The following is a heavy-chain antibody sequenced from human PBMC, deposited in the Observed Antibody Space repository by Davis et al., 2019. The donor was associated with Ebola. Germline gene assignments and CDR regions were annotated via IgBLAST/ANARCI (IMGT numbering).Heavy chain of an antibody. CDR2: IRSKANSYAT. Sequence: GGSLRLSCAASGFTFSDSAMHWVRQASGKGLEWVGRIRSKANSYATAYAASVKGRFTISRDDSKNTAYLQMNSLKTEDTAVYYCTRGNGGNSDDYWGQGTLVTVSS. J-gene: IGHJ4*02. V-gene: IGHV3-73*01. CDR3: TRGNGGNSDDY. CDR1: GFTFSDSA. D-gene: IGHD4-23*01.